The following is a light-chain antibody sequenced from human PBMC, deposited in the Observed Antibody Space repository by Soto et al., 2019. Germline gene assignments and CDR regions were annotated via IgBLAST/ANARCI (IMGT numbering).Light chain of an antibody. CDR3: QQYFYWCRSFT. CDR1: QSVASN. Sequence: DIVMTQSPATLSVSPGERVTLSCRASQSVASNLAWYQQKPGQAPRLLIFSASTRATGIPARFSGSGSGTAFSQAVSTLHLEDFGVYAGQQYFYWCRSFTFGRGTKLDIK. CDR2: SAS. J-gene: IGKJ4*01. V-gene: IGKV3-15*01.